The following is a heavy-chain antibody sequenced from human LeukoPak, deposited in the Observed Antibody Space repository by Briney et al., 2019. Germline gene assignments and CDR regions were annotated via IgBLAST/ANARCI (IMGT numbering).Heavy chain of an antibody. J-gene: IGHJ6*02. Sequence: SVKVSCKASGYTFTSYGISWVRQAPGQGLEWMGGIIPIFGTANYAQKFQGRVTITADESTSTAYMELSSLRSEDTAVYYCARKVAYSSSQWHYYYGMDVWGQGTTVTVSS. CDR3: ARKVAYSSSQWHYYYGMDV. CDR2: IIPIFGTA. CDR1: GYTFTSYG. D-gene: IGHD6-6*01. V-gene: IGHV1-69*13.